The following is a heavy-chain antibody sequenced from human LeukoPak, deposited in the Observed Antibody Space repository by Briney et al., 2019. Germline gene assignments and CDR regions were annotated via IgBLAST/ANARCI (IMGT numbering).Heavy chain of an antibody. V-gene: IGHV4-59*01. D-gene: IGHD3-22*01. J-gene: IGHJ5*02. Sequence: PSETLSLTCTVSGGSLSSSYWSWIRQPPGKGPEWIGYIYYSGTTSYNPSLKSRVTISVDTSRNQFSLKLSSVTAADTAVYYCARSPLDYYDSSEDWFDPWGQGTLVTVSS. CDR2: IYYSGTT. CDR3: ARSPLDYYDSSEDWFDP. CDR1: GGSLSSSY.